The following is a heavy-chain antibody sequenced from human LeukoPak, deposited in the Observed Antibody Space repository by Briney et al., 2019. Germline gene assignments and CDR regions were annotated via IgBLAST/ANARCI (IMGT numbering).Heavy chain of an antibody. CDR2: IDPSDSYT. CDR1: GYSFTSYW. D-gene: IGHD5-18*01. Sequence: GESLQISCKGAGYSFTSYWISWVRQMPGKGLEWMGRIDPSDSYTNYSPSFQGHVTISADKSISTAYLQWSSMKASDTAMYYCARGTGYSYGDTDDFDIWGQGIMVTVSS. J-gene: IGHJ3*02. V-gene: IGHV5-10-1*01. CDR3: ARGTGYSYGDTDDFDI.